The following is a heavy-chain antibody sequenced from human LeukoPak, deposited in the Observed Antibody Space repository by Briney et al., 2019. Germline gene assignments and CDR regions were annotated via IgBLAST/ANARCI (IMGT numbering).Heavy chain of an antibody. CDR1: GFTFRSYA. V-gene: IGHV3-30*02. D-gene: IGHD3-10*01. CDR2: IRYDGSKT. J-gene: IGHJ4*02. Sequence: PGGSLRLSCAASGFTFRSYAMHWVRQAPGRGLEWVAFIRYDGSKTHYGDSVKGRFSISRDNSKNTLYLQMNSLKTEDTAVYYCTTVYGSGSLDYWGQGTLVTVSS. CDR3: TTVYGSGSLDY.